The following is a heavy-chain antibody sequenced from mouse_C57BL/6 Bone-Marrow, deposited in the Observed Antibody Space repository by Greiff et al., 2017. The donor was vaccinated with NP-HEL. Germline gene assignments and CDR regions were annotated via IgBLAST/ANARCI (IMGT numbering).Heavy chain of an antibody. J-gene: IGHJ1*03. Sequence: EVKLVESGPGLVKPSQSLSLTCSVTGYSITSGYYWNWIRQFPGNKLEWMGYISYDGSNNYNPSLKNRISITRDTSKNQFFLKLNSVTTEDTATYYCARDMGYYGSSLYWYFDVWGTGTTVTVSS. V-gene: IGHV3-6*01. CDR3: ARDMGYYGSSLYWYFDV. CDR1: GYSITSGYY. CDR2: ISYDGSN. D-gene: IGHD1-1*01.